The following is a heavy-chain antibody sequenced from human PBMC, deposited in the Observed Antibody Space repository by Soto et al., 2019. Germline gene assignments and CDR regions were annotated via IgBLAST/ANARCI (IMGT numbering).Heavy chain of an antibody. D-gene: IGHD3-10*01. CDR1: GFTFSSYA. Sequence: EVQLLESGGGLVQPGGSLRLSCAASGFTFSSYAMSWVRQAPGKGLEWVSAISGSGGSTYYADSVKGRFTISRDNSKNTLYVQRNSLRAEDTAGYYCAKDGSAYYLVPPFDPWGQGTLVTVSS. J-gene: IGHJ5*02. CDR3: AKDGSAYYLVPPFDP. CDR2: ISGSGGST. V-gene: IGHV3-23*01.